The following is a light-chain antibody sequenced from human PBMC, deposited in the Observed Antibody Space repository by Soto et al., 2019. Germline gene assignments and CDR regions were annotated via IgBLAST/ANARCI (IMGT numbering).Light chain of an antibody. Sequence: TQMTQSPLSLSASVGEKIIITCRASRDVGSDVSWYQQKPGQAPKLVIYAASNLYTGVPSRFSGRRSGTEFTLTISSRQSEDFASYYGLQDDGDSWTFGQGTKVEIE. J-gene: IGKJ1*01. V-gene: IGKV1-6*01. CDR2: AAS. CDR1: RDVGSD. CDR3: LQDDGDSWT.